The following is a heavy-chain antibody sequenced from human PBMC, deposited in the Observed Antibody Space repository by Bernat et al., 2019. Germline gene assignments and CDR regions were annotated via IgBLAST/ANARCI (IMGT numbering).Heavy chain of an antibody. J-gene: IGHJ4*02. D-gene: IGHD3-10*01. CDR2: IASDGHTT. CDR3: ASDAYSGSGNYWGC. Sequence: EVQLVESGGGLVQPGGSLRLSCAASGFTISGYWMHWVRQAPGKGLVWVSRIASDGHTTTYADSVKGRFTISRDDAKNTLYLQMNNLRAEDTAVYYCASDAYSGSGNYWGCWGQGTLVTVSS. V-gene: IGHV3-74*01. CDR1: GFTISGYW.